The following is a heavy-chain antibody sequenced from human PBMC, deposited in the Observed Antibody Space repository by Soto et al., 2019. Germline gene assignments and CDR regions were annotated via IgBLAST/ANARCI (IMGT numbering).Heavy chain of an antibody. CDR2: ISAYNGNT. CDR3: ARERYCSGGSCYSRWFDP. V-gene: IGHV1-18*01. D-gene: IGHD2-15*01. Sequence: QVQLVQSGAEVKKPGASVKVSCKASGYTFTSYGISWVRQAPGQGLEWMGWISAYNGNTNYAQKLQGRVTMTTDTSTSTAYMELTSLRSDDTAVYYCARERYCSGGSCYSRWFDPWGQGTLVTVSS. CDR1: GYTFTSYG. J-gene: IGHJ5*02.